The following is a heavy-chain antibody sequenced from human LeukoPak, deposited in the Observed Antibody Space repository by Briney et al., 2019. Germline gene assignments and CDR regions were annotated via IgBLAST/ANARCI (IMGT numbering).Heavy chain of an antibody. J-gene: IGHJ4*02. Sequence: PGGSLRLSCAASGFTVSSNYMSWVRQAPGKGLEWVSVIYSGGSIYYADSVKGRFTISRDNSKNTLYLQMNSLRAEDTAVYYCARDDSGYDVSQNDYWGQGTLVTVSP. CDR1: GFTVSSNY. V-gene: IGHV3-66*02. D-gene: IGHD5-12*01. CDR3: ARDDSGYDVSQNDY. CDR2: IYSGGSI.